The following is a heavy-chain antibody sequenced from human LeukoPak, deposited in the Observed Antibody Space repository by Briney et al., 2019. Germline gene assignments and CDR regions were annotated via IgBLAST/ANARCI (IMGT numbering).Heavy chain of an antibody. CDR3: ARVYDFWSGYYRDY. V-gene: IGHV3-11*04. CDR1: GFTFSDYY. CDR2: ISSSGSTI. D-gene: IGHD3-3*01. J-gene: IGHJ4*02. Sequence: GGPLRLSCAASGFTFSDYYMSWIRQAPGKGLEWVSYISSSGSTIYYADSVKGRFTISRDNAKNSLYLQMNSLRAEDTAVYYCARVYDFWSGYYRDYWGQGTLVTVSS.